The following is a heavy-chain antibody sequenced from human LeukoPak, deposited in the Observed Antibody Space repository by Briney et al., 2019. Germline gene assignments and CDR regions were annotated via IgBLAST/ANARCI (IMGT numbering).Heavy chain of an antibody. CDR1: VYTFTGYY. J-gene: IGHJ4*02. CDR2: INPNSGGT. D-gene: IGHD3-22*01. CDR3: ARGHDSSGYPPDY. Sequence: ASVKVSCKASVYTFTGYYMHWVRQAPGQGREWMGWINPNSGGTNYAQKFQGRVTMTRDTSISTAYMELSRLRSDDTAVCYCARGHDSSGYPPDYWGQGTLVTVSS. V-gene: IGHV1-2*02.